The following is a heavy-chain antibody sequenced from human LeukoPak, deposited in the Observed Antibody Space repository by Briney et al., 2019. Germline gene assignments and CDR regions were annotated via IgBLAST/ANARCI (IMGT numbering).Heavy chain of an antibody. CDR1: GFTFSSYS. D-gene: IGHD4-11*01. CDR3: ARVTTTGLGGDFDY. CDR2: ISSSSSTI. J-gene: IGHJ4*02. V-gene: IGHV3-48*01. Sequence: GGSLRLSCAASGFTFSSYSMNWVRQAPGKGLEWVSYISSSSSTIYYADSVKGRFTIPRDNAKNSLYLQMNSLRAEDTAVYYCARVTTTGLGGDFDYWGQGTLVTVSS.